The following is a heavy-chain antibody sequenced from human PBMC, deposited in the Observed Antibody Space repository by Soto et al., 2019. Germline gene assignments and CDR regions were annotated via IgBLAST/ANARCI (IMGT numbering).Heavy chain of an antibody. V-gene: IGHV1-18*01. CDR2: ISTDNGNT. J-gene: IGHJ6*02. CDR1: GYTFTSYG. D-gene: IGHD3-3*01. Sequence: GASVTVSCKASGYTFTSYGISWVRQAPGQGLEWMGWISTDNGNTNYAQHLQGRVSMTTDTSTSTAYMDLRSLRSDDTAVHYCVRDQGITTFGVYSMYYYGMDVWGQGTTVTVSS. CDR3: VRDQGITTFGVYSMYYYGMDV.